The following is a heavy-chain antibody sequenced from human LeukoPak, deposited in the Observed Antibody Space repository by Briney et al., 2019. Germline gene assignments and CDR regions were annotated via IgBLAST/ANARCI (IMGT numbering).Heavy chain of an antibody. D-gene: IGHD2-15*01. V-gene: IGHV3-21*01. J-gene: IGHJ6*02. CDR1: GFTFSSYT. CDR3: ARDPTPRYCSGGSCYTHYGMDV. Sequence: GGSLRLSCAASGFTFSSYTMNWVRQAPGRGLEWVSSISSSSSYIYYANSVKGRLTISRDNAKNSLYLQMNSLRAEDTAVYYCARDPTPRYCSGGSCYTHYGMDVWGQGTTVTVSS. CDR2: ISSSSSYI.